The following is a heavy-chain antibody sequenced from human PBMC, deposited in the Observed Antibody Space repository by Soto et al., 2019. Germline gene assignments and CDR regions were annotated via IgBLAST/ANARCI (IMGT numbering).Heavy chain of an antibody. CDR1: GFTFSSYG. J-gene: IGHJ4*02. D-gene: IGHD1-26*01. CDR2: ISYDGSNK. V-gene: IGHV3-30*03. Sequence: QVQLVESGGGVVQPGRSLRLSCAASGFTFSSYGMHWVRQAPGKGLEWVAVISYDGSNKYYADSVKGRFTISRDNSKNTLYLLMNSLRAEDTAVYSCATTLVGDADYWGQGTLVTVSS. CDR3: ATTLVGDADY.